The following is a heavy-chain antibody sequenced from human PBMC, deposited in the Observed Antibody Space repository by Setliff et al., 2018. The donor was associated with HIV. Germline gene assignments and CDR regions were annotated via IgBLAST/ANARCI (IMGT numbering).Heavy chain of an antibody. CDR3: ARGAERYFDWLSRSHDAVDI. CDR1: GYSISSDY. V-gene: IGHV4-38-2*02. CDR2: IYHSGSA. J-gene: IGHJ3*02. Sequence: SETLSLTCNASGYSISSDYWGWIRQSPGKGLEWIGSIYHSGSAYYNPSLKSQVTISVDTSKNQFSVKLTSVTAADTAMYYCARGAERYFDWLSRSHDAVDIWGQGTMVTVSS. D-gene: IGHD3-9*01.